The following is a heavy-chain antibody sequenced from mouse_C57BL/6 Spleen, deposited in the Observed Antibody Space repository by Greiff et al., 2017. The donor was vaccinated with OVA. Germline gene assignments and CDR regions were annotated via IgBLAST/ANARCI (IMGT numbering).Heavy chain of an antibody. CDR2: IYPGSGNT. J-gene: IGHJ4*01. D-gene: IGHD1-1*01. V-gene: IGHV1-76*01. CDR3: ARGDYYGSSYGYAMDY. Sequence: QVQLKQSGAELVRPGASVKLSCKASGYTFTDYYINWVKQRPGQGLEWIARIYPGSGNTYYNEKFKGKATLTAEKSSSTAYMQLSSLTSEDSAVYFCARGDYYGSSYGYAMDYWGQGTSVTVSS. CDR1: GYTFTDYY.